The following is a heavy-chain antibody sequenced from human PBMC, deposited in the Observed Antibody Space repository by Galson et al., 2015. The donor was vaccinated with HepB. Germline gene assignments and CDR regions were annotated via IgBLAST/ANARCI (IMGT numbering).Heavy chain of an antibody. J-gene: IGHJ4*01. CDR1: GFTFSSYA. Sequence: SLRLSCAASGFTFSSYAMSWVRQAPGKGLEWVSAISGSGGSTYYADSVKGRFTISRDNSKNTLYLQMNSLRAEDTAVYYCAKGPWATVFLLPNYYYFDYWGHGSLVTVSS. V-gene: IGHV3-23*01. CDR2: ISGSGGST. D-gene: IGHD4-11*01. CDR3: AKGPWATVFLLPNYYYFDY.